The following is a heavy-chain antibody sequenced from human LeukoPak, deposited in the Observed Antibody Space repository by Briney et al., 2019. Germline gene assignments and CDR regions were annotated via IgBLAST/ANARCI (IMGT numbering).Heavy chain of an antibody. Sequence: GGSLRLSCAASGFTFSSYAMSWVRQAPGKGLEWVSAISGSGGSTNYADSVKGRFTISRDNSKNTLYLQMNSLRAEDTAVHYCSRGSSSWYLFDYWGQGTLVTVSS. V-gene: IGHV3-23*01. D-gene: IGHD6-13*01. J-gene: IGHJ4*02. CDR1: GFTFSSYA. CDR2: ISGSGGST. CDR3: SRGSSSWYLFDY.